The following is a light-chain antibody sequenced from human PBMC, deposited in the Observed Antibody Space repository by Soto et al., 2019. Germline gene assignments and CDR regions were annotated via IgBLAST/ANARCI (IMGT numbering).Light chain of an antibody. CDR1: SSNIGAGYD. CDR2: GNS. J-gene: IGLJ2*01. V-gene: IGLV1-40*01. CDR3: QPYDSRLAVV. Sequence: QSVLTQPPSVSGAPGQRVTISCTGSSSNIGAGYDVHWYQQLPGTAPKLLIYGNSNRPSGVPDRFAGSKSGTSASLAITGLQAEDEADYCRQPYDSRLAVVFGGGTELTVL.